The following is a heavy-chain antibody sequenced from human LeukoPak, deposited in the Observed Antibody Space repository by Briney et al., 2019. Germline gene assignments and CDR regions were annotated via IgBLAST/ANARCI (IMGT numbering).Heavy chain of an antibody. CDR1: GYTFTGYY. CDR3: ARDPSRVYSYDSHDAFDI. CDR2: INPNSGGT. Sequence: ASVNVSCKASGYTFTGYYMHWVRQAPGQGLEWMGWINPNSGGTNYAQKFQGRVTMTRDTSISTAYMELSRLRSDDTAVYYCARDPSRVYSYDSHDAFDIWGQGTMVTVSS. J-gene: IGHJ3*02. V-gene: IGHV1-2*02. D-gene: IGHD3-22*01.